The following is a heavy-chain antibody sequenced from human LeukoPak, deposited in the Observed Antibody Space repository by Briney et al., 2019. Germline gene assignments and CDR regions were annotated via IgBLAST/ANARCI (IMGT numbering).Heavy chain of an antibody. J-gene: IGHJ6*02. CDR2: IIPIFGIA. CDR1: GGTFSSYA. D-gene: IGHD7-27*01. Sequence: SVKVSCKASGGTFSSYAISWVRQAPGQGLEWMGRIIPIFGIANYVQKFQGRVTITADKSTSTAYMELSSLRSEDTAVYYCARDGLGNYGMDVWGQGTTVTVSS. CDR3: ARDGLGNYGMDV. V-gene: IGHV1-69*04.